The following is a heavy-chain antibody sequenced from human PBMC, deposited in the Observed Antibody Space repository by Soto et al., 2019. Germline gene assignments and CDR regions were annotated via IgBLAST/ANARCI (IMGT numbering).Heavy chain of an antibody. Sequence: GGSLRLSCAASGFTFSNYGMHWVRQAPGKGLEWVAVISYDGSNKYYADSVKGRFTISRDNSKNTLYLQMNSLRAEDTAVYYCARELTGYSSSPLYYYYGMDVWGQGTTVTVSS. J-gene: IGHJ6*02. CDR3: ARELTGYSSSPLYYYYGMDV. CDR2: ISYDGSNK. D-gene: IGHD6-13*01. V-gene: IGHV3-30*03. CDR1: GFTFSNYG.